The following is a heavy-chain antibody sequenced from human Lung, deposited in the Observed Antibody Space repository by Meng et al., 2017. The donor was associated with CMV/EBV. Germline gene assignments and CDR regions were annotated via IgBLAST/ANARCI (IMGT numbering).Heavy chain of an antibody. J-gene: IGHJ4*02. V-gene: IGHV1-18*01. CDR2: SSTRYGQT. Sequence: QPQLVQSGAEVEKPGXSVKVSCKASGYSFSTFGISWVRQVPGQRLEWVGWSSTRYGQTRYAQNLQGRVILSTDTSTNTAYMTLRDLTFDDTAVYFCARESERFGELYDYWGQGTLVTVYS. CDR1: GYSFSTFG. D-gene: IGHD3-10*01. CDR3: ARESERFGELYDY.